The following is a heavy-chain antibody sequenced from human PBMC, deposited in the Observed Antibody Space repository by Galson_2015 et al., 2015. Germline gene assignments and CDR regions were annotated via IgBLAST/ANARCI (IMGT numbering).Heavy chain of an antibody. CDR2: ISSSGSTI. J-gene: IGHJ4*02. V-gene: IGHV3-11*01. CDR3: AREESGSGYFFIY. CDR1: GFTFSDYY. Sequence: SLRLSCAASGFTFSDYYMSWIRQTPGKGLEWVSYISSSGSTIYYADSVKGRFTISRDNAKNSLYLQMNSLRAEDTAVYYCAREESGSGYFFIYWGQGTLVTVSS. D-gene: IGHD3-22*01.